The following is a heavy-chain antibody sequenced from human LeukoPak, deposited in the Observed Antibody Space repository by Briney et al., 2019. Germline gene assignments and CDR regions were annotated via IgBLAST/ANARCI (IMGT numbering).Heavy chain of an antibody. CDR2: YYRSKWYN. D-gene: IGHD6-19*01. CDR3: ARDFGTTGWHTFDY. V-gene: IGHV6-1*01. Sequence: YYRSKWYNDYAESMEGRMTISHDTSKNQYSLHLNSVTPDDTAVYYCARDFGTTGWHTFDYWGQGTLVTVSS. J-gene: IGHJ4*02.